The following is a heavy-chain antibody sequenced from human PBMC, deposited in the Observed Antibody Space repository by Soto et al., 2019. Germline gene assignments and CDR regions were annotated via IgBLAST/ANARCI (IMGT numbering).Heavy chain of an antibody. V-gene: IGHV3-21*01. Sequence: EVQLVESGGGLVKPGGSLRLSCVASGFTFSSYSMNWVRQAPAKGLEWVSSISSSSSYIYYADSVKGRFTISRDNAKNSLYLQMSSLRAEDTAVYYCARDQPRYSYGYGLGYWCQGTLVTVSS. D-gene: IGHD5-18*01. CDR1: GFTFSSYS. CDR2: ISSSSSYI. CDR3: ARDQPRYSYGYGLGY. J-gene: IGHJ4*02.